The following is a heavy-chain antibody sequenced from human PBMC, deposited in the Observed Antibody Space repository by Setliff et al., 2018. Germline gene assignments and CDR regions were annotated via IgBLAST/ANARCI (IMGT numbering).Heavy chain of an antibody. D-gene: IGHD3-22*01. CDR2: MNPNSGNT. CDR1: GYTFTSYD. V-gene: IGHV1-8*01. J-gene: IGHJ4*02. Sequence: ASVKVSCKASGYTFTSYDINWVRQATGQGLEWMGWMNPNSGNTGYAQKFQGRVTMTRNTSISTAYMELSSLRSEDTAMYYCARTNNYYDSSGYYYVIDYWGQGTLVTVSS. CDR3: ARTNNYYDSSGYYYVIDY.